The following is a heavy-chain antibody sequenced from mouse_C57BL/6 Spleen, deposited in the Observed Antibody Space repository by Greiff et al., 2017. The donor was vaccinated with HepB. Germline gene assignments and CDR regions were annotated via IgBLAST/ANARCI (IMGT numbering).Heavy chain of an antibody. CDR2: INPYNGGT. V-gene: IGHV1-19*01. D-gene: IGHD2-3*01. Sequence: EVQLQQSGPVLVKPGASVKMSCKASGYTLPDYYMNWVKQSHGKSLEWIGVINPYNGGTSYNQKFKGKATLTVDKSYSTAYMELNSLTSEDSAVYYCARWLLYFDVWGTGTTVTVSS. CDR3: ARWLLYFDV. J-gene: IGHJ1*03. CDR1: GYTLPDYY.